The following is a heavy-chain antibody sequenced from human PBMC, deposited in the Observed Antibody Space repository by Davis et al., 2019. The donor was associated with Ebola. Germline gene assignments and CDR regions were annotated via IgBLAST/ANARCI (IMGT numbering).Heavy chain of an antibody. J-gene: IGHJ6*02. CDR2: TDGGGDAT. Sequence: GESLKISCVASGFTFSSYAMSWVRQARGKGLEWVSATDGGGDATYYADSVKGRFIISRDNSKNTLFLQMNSLRAEDTAVYYCARDLITIFGVVRHYYYYYGMDVWGQGTTVTVSS. CDR3: ARDLITIFGVVRHYYYYYGMDV. CDR1: GFTFSSYA. V-gene: IGHV3-23*01. D-gene: IGHD3-3*01.